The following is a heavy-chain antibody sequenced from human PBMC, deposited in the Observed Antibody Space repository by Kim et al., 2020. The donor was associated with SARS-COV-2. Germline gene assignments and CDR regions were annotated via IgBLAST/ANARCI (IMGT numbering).Heavy chain of an antibody. CDR2: ISADGERI. CDR3: AKVGLYSSDWPGGNY. D-gene: IGHD6-19*01. CDR1: GFTFSTYD. Sequence: GGSLRLSCAASGFTFSTYDMNWVRQAPGKGLEWVSLISADGERIYYADSVKGRFTISRDNSKNTLYLQLNSLRADDTAVYYCAKVGLYSSDWPGGNYWGQATLVTVSS. J-gene: IGHJ4*02. V-gene: IGHV3-23*01.